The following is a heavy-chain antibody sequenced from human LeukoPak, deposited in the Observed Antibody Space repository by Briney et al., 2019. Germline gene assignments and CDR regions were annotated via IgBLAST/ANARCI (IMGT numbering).Heavy chain of an antibody. D-gene: IGHD1-26*01. Sequence: GESLKISCAASGFTFSSYAMSWVRQAPGKGLEWVSAISGSGGSTYYADSVKGRFTISRDNSKNTLYLQMNSLRAEDTAVYYCAKDPRRWELGDYWGQGTLVTVSS. V-gene: IGHV3-23*01. CDR1: GFTFSSYA. CDR3: AKDPRRWELGDY. J-gene: IGHJ4*02. CDR2: ISGSGGST.